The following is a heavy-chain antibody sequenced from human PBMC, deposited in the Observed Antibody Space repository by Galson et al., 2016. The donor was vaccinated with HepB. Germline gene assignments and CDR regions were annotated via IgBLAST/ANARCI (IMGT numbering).Heavy chain of an antibody. V-gene: IGHV4-61*01. J-gene: IGHJ6*02. CDR1: GASVSSGSHY. CDR2: IYYTGAT. Sequence: SETLSLTCTVSGASVSSGSHYWSWVRQFPGQGLEWLGYIYYTGATTYNPSLRDRVAISMDMSKDQLSLSLSSATAADTAVYFCARGPGVELLEWNTKYFYYGMDVWGQGTLVTVSS. CDR3: ARGPGVELLEWNTKYFYYGMDV. D-gene: IGHD3-3*01.